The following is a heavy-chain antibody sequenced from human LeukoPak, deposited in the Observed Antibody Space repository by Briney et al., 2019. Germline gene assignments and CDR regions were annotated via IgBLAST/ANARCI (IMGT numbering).Heavy chain of an antibody. Sequence: ASVKVSCKASGYTFTSYDINWVRQATGQGLEWMGWMNPNSGNTGYAQKFQGRVTMTGNTSISTAYMELSSLRSEDTAVYYCARRYYDFWSGYYSNNWFDPWGQGTLVTVSS. CDR2: MNPNSGNT. D-gene: IGHD3-3*01. CDR1: GYTFTSYD. V-gene: IGHV1-8*01. J-gene: IGHJ5*02. CDR3: ARRYYDFWSGYYSNNWFDP.